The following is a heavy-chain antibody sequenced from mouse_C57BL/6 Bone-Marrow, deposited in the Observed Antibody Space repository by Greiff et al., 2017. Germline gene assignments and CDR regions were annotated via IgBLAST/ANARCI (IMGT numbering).Heavy chain of an antibody. J-gene: IGHJ3*01. CDR3: ARKSIYYGNYDWFAY. Sequence: QVQLQQSGAELMKPGASVKLSCKATGYTFTGYWIEWVKQRPGHGLEWIGEILPVSGSTNYNEKFKGKATFTADTSSNTAYMQLSSLTTEDSAIYYCARKSIYYGNYDWFAYWGQGTLVTVSA. CDR2: ILPVSGST. D-gene: IGHD2-1*01. CDR1: GYTFTGYW. V-gene: IGHV1-9*01.